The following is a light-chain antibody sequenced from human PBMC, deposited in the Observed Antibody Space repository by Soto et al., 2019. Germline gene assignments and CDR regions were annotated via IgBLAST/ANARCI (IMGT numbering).Light chain of an antibody. CDR3: QVWDSNRDHSVA. CDR2: DDS. V-gene: IGLV3-21*02. Sequence: SYELTQPPSVSVAPGQTARITCGGNNIGSKGVHWYHQKPGQAPVLVGYDDSDRPSGIPERFSGSNSGNTPTLTISRVEAGDEAYYYCQVWDSNRDHSVALCGGTKPTVL. J-gene: IGLJ2*01. CDR1: NIGSKG.